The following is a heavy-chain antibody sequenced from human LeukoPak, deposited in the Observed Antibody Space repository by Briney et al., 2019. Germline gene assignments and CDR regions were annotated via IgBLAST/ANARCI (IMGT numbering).Heavy chain of an antibody. D-gene: IGHD3-22*01. Sequence: GASVKVSCKASGYTSTDYYMHWVRQAPGQGLEWMGGIIPIFGTANYAQKFQGRVTITADESTSTAYMELSSLRSEDTAVYYCARDPRAYYYDSSGYYSESYYYYGMDVWGQGTTVTVSS. CDR1: GYTSTDYY. J-gene: IGHJ6*02. CDR2: IIPIFGTA. V-gene: IGHV1-69*13. CDR3: ARDPRAYYYDSSGYYSESYYYYGMDV.